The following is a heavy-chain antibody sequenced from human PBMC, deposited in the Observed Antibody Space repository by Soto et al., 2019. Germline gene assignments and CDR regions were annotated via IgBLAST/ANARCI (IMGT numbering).Heavy chain of an antibody. CDR3: AKGEGLDGYNYHDAFDI. CDR1: GSTFSSYG. J-gene: IGHJ3*02. V-gene: IGHV3-30*18. D-gene: IGHD1-1*01. CDR2: ISYDGSNK. Sequence: QVQLVESGGGVVQPGRSLRLSCAASGSTFSSYGMHWVRQAPGKGLEWVAVISYDGSNKYYADSVKGRFTISRDNSKNTLYLQMNSLRAKDTAVYYCAKGEGLDGYNYHDAFDIWGQGTMVTVSS.